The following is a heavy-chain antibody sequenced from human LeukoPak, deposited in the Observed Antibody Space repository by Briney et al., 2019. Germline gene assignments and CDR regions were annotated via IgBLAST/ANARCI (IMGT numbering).Heavy chain of an antibody. CDR3: ARKRIRDAFDI. CDR2: IYYSGST. D-gene: IGHD2/OR15-2a*01. Sequence: SETLSLTCTVSGGSIDGQYWSWIRQPPGKGLEWIGYIYYSGSTNYNPSLKSRVTISVDTSKNQFSLKLSSVTAADTAVYYCARKRIRDAFDIWGQGTMVTVSS. CDR1: GGSIDGQY. J-gene: IGHJ3*02. V-gene: IGHV4-59*11.